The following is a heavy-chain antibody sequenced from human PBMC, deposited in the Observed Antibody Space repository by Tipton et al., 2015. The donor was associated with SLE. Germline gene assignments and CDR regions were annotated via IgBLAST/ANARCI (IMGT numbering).Heavy chain of an antibody. CDR1: GESFSGNY. CDR2: INHSGGT. Sequence: TLSLTCAISGESFSGNYLNWIRQFPGKGLEWIGEINHSGGTNYNPSLKSRVTIFVDTSNNHVSLKLTSVTVADTAVYYCARVVGYSTGPGYFDYWGQGTQLTVSS. J-gene: IGHJ4*02. CDR3: ARVVGYSTGPGYFDY. V-gene: IGHV4-34*01. D-gene: IGHD2-8*02.